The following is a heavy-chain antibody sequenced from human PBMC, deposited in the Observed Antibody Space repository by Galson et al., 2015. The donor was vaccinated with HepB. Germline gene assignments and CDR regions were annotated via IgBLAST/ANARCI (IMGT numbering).Heavy chain of an antibody. CDR2: ISFDGSDK. CDR3: ARDTPPRHYYDSSGYRGAFEI. CDR1: GFPFSGYA. D-gene: IGHD3-22*01. V-gene: IGHV3-30-3*01. Sequence: SLRLSCAASGFPFSGYAMHWVRQAPGKGLEWVAVISFDGSDKHSAESVEGRFTVSRDNSKNTLYLQMNSLRPEDPAVYYCARDTPPRHYYDSSGYRGAFEIWGQGTTVTVSS. J-gene: IGHJ3*02.